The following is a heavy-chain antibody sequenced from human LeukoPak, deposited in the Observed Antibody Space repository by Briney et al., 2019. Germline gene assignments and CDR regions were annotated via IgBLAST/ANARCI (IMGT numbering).Heavy chain of an antibody. V-gene: IGHV3-74*01. CDR1: GFTFSSYW. CDR2: INSDGSGT. Sequence: PGGSLRLSCAASGFTFSSYWMHWVRQAPGKGLVWVSRINSDGSGTSYADTVKGRFTISRDNAKNTMYLQMNSLRAEDTAVYYCARGYYGSGSPYWGQGTLVTVSS. D-gene: IGHD3-10*01. CDR3: ARGYYGSGSPY. J-gene: IGHJ4*02.